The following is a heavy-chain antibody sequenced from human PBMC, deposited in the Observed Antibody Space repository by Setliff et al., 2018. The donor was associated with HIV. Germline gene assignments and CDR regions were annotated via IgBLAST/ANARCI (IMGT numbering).Heavy chain of an antibody. V-gene: IGHV3-23*01. CDR1: GFTFGSYA. Sequence: GGSLRLSCAPSGFTFGSYAMSWVRQAPGKGLEWVSVISGSGDSTFYADSLKGRFTISRDNSKNTLYLQMNSLRAEDTAVYYCAKDLNYYDSSGYYDRYFDYWGQGTLVTVSS. CDR2: ISGSGDST. CDR3: AKDLNYYDSSGYYDRYFDY. D-gene: IGHD3-22*01. J-gene: IGHJ4*02.